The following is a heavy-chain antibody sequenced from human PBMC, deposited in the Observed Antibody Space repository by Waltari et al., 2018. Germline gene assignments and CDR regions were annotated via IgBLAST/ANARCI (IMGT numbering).Heavy chain of an antibody. V-gene: IGHV1-69*01. J-gene: IGHJ4*02. CDR1: GGTFSSYA. CDR3: ARIPLGYCSGGSCYGHFDY. CDR2: IIPIFGTA. D-gene: IGHD2-15*01. Sequence: QVQLVQSGAEVKKPGSSVKVSCKASGGTFSSYAISWVRQAPGQGLEWMGGIIPIFGTANYAQKCQGRVTITADESTSTAYMELSSLRSEDTAVYYCARIPLGYCSGGSCYGHFDYWGQGTLVIVSS.